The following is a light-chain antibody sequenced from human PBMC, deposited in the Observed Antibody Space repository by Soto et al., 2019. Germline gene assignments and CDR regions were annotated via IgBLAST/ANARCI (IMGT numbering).Light chain of an antibody. CDR3: QQYYSYPPT. J-gene: IGKJ1*01. Sequence: AIRMTQSPSSFSASTGDRVTITCRASQGISSYLAWYQQKPGKAPKLLIYAASTLQSGVPSRFSGSGSGTDFILTISCLQSEDFATSYCQQYYSYPPTFGQGTKVDIK. CDR1: QGISSY. CDR2: AAS. V-gene: IGKV1-8*01.